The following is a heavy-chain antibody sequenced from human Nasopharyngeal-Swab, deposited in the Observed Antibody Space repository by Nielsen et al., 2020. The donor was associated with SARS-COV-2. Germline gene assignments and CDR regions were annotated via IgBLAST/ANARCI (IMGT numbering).Heavy chain of an antibody. V-gene: IGHV3-23*01. D-gene: IGHD2-21*01. J-gene: IGHJ3*02. Sequence: WIRQPPGKGLEWVSAISGSGGSTYYADSVKGRFTISRDNSKNTLYLQMNSLRAEDTAVYYCAKDLLAGDAFGIWGQGTMVTVSS. CDR2: ISGSGGST. CDR3: AKDLLAGDAFGI.